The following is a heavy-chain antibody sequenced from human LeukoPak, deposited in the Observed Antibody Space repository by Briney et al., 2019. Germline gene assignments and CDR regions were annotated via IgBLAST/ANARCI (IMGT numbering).Heavy chain of an antibody. CDR1: GYIFTSYA. D-gene: IGHD5-12*01. V-gene: IGHV1-18*01. Sequence: EASVNVSCKASGYIFTSYAISWVRQAPGRGLEWMGWISAYNGNTNYAQKLQGRVTLTTDTSTSTAYMEQRSLRSDDTAVYYCARVARGREGGFDHWGQGTLVTVSS. J-gene: IGHJ4*02. CDR3: ARVARGREGGFDH. CDR2: ISAYNGNT.